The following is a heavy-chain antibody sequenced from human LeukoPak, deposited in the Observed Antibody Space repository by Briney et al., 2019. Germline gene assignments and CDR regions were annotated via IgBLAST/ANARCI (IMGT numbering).Heavy chain of an antibody. Sequence: SETLSVTLSVPGGSIYSARYYVGWIRQHPGKGLEWIGYIYYNGNTYYNPSLESRVTMSVDTSKSHTHLMLSSVTAADTAVYYCARQGALEEGDLYFVHWGQRTLITVTS. D-gene: IGHD2-21*02. CDR1: GGSIYSARYY. CDR3: ARQGALEEGDLYFVH. CDR2: IYYNGNT. J-gene: IGHJ4*02. V-gene: IGHV4-31*02.